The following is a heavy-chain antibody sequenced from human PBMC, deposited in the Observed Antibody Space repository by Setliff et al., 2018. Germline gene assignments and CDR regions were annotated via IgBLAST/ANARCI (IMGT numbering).Heavy chain of an antibody. CDR2: IYYSGST. V-gene: IGHV4-39*07. Sequence: ETLSLTCTVSGCSISSSIYYWGWIRQPPGTGLEWNGSIYYSGSTYYNPSLKSRVTISVDTSKNQFSLKLSSVTAADTAVYFCAREARYSSAWYSYYYGMDVWGQWTMVTVSS. CDR1: GCSISSSIYY. CDR3: AREARYSSAWYSYYYGMDV. D-gene: IGHD6-19*01. J-gene: IGHJ6*02.